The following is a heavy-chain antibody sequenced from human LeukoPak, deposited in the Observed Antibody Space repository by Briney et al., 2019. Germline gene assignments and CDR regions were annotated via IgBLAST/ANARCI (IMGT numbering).Heavy chain of an antibody. V-gene: IGHV7-4-1*02. D-gene: IGHD1-1*01. Sequence: ASVKVSCKASGYTFTSYAMNWVRQAPGQGLEWMGWINTNTGNPTYAQGFTGRFVFSLDTSVSTAYLQISSLKAEDTAVYYCARGLSVLNWNDLSRISAYWGQGTLVTVSS. CDR2: INTNTGNP. J-gene: IGHJ4*02. CDR3: ARGLSVLNWNDLSRISAY. CDR1: GYTFTSYA.